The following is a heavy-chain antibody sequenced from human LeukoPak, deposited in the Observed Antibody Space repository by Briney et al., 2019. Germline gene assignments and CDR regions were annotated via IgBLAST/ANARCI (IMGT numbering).Heavy chain of an antibody. V-gene: IGHV3-23*01. CDR1: GFTFSSYT. D-gene: IGHD6-19*01. Sequence: PGVSLRLSCAASGFTFSSYTMSWVRQAPGKGLEWVSAISGSGGTIYYADSVKGRFTISRDNSKNTLYLQMNSLRAEATAVYYCARELAGTHAFDIWGQGTMVTVSS. J-gene: IGHJ3*02. CDR3: ARELAGTHAFDI. CDR2: ISGSGGTI.